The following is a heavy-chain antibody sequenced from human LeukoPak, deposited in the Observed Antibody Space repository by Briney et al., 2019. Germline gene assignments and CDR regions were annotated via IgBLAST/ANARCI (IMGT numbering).Heavy chain of an antibody. CDR3: AVPNTALVYATTKGHWFDP. Sequence: SETLSLTCTVSAGSISGSSFYWAWIRQPPGKGLEWIGSISYSGSTYYNPSLKSRLTISVDTSKSQFSLTLSSVTAADTAVYYCAVPNTALVYATTKGHWFDPWGQGTLVTVSS. V-gene: IGHV4-39*01. CDR2: ISYSGST. D-gene: IGHD5-18*01. J-gene: IGHJ5*02. CDR1: AGSISGSSFY.